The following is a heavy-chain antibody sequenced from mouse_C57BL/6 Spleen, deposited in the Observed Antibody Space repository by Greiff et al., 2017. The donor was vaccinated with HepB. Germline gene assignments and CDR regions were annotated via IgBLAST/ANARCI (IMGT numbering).Heavy chain of an antibody. V-gene: IGHV1-55*01. J-gene: IGHJ3*01. Sequence: QVQLQQPGAELVKPGASVKMSCKASGYTFTSYWITWVKQRPGQGLEWIGDIYPGSGSTNYNEKFKSKATLTVDTSSSTASMQLSSLTSEDSAVYYCAREEYDYDDGTGFAYWGQGTLVTVSA. CDR2: IYPGSGST. CDR1: GYTFTSYW. CDR3: AREEYDYDDGTGFAY. D-gene: IGHD2-4*01.